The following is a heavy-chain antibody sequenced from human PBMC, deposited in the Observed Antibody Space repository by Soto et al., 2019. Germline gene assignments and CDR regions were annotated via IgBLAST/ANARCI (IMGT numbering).Heavy chain of an antibody. Sequence: GGSLRLSCAASGFTFSSYEMNWVRQAPGKGLEWVSYISSSGSTIYYADSVKGRFTISRDNAKNSLYLQMNSLRAEDTAVYYCARAVNWNYGSNYYYYYGMDVWGQGTTVTVSS. CDR3: ARAVNWNYGSNYYYYYGMDV. CDR1: GFTFSSYE. CDR2: ISSSGSTI. V-gene: IGHV3-48*03. D-gene: IGHD1-7*01. J-gene: IGHJ6*02.